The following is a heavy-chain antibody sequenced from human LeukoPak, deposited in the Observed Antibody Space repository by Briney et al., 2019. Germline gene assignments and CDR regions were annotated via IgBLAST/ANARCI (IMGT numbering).Heavy chain of an antibody. CDR2: ISWNSGSI. CDR3: AKLSARDTTRGYFDY. CDR1: GFTFDDYA. V-gene: IGHV3-9*01. Sequence: GGSLRLSCAASGFTFDDYAMHWVRQAPGKGLEWVSGISWNSGSIGYADSVKGRFTISRDNAKDSLYLQMNSLRAEDTALYYCAKLSARDTTRGYFDYWGQGTLVTVSS. J-gene: IGHJ4*02. D-gene: IGHD2/OR15-2a*01.